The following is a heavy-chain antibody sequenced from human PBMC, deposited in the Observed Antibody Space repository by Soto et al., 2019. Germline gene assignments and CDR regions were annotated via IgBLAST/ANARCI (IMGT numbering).Heavy chain of an antibody. CDR2: INHSGST. J-gene: IGHJ4*02. V-gene: IGHV4-34*01. D-gene: IGHD2-8*01. Sequence: SETLSLTCAAYGGSFSGYYWSWIRQPPGKGLEWIGEINHSGSTNYNPSLKSRVTISVDTSKNQFSLKLSSVTAADTAPYQDPGKSCTKNLCLDYWVQRPRVTVAT. CDR1: GGSFSGYY. CDR3: PGKSCTKNLCLDY.